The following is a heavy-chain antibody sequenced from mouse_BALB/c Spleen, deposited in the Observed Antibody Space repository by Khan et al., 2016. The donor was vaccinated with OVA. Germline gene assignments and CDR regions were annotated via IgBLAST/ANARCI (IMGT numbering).Heavy chain of an antibody. V-gene: IGHV9-2-1*01. CDR2: INTETGEP. Sequence: QIQLVQSGPELKKPGETVKISCKASGYTFTDYSMHWVKQAPGKGLKWMGWINTETGEPTYADDFKGRFAFSLETSASTAYLQINNLKNEDTATYCCAGGKYDYFDYWGQGTTLTVSS. J-gene: IGHJ2*01. CDR3: AGGKYDYFDY. CDR1: GYTFTDYS. D-gene: IGHD2-1*01.